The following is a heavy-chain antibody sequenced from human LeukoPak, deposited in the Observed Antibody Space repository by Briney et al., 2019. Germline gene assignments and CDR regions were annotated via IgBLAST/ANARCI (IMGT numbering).Heavy chain of an antibody. CDR1: GGSFSGYY. V-gene: IGHV4-34*01. J-gene: IGHJ6*03. Sequence: PSETLSLTCAVYGGSFSGYYWSWIRQPPGKGLEWIGEINHSGITNYNPSLKSRVTISVDTSKNQFSLKLSSVTAADTAVYYCAGHHYYGSGSYYRGAPSKYYYYYMDVWGKGTTVTVSS. CDR2: INHSGIT. CDR3: AGHHYYGSGSYYRGAPSKYYYYYMDV. D-gene: IGHD3-10*01.